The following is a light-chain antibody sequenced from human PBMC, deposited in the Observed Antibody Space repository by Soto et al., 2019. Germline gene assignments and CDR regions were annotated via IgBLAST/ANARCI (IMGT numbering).Light chain of an antibody. Sequence: QSVLTQPASVSRSPGQSITISCTGTSSDVGGYNYVSWYQQHPGKAPKLMIYDVSNRPSGVSNRFSGSKSGNTASLTISGLQAEDEADYYCSSYTSSSIVVFGGGTKLTVL. CDR3: SSYTSSSIVV. CDR1: SSDVGGYNY. V-gene: IGLV2-14*01. CDR2: DVS. J-gene: IGLJ2*01.